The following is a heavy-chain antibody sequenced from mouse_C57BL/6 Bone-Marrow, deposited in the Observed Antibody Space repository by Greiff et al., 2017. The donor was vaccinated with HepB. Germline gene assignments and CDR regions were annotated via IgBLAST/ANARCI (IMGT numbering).Heavy chain of an antibody. CDR3: ARETSGYGMGWYFDV. D-gene: IGHD1-1*01. CDR2: INPNNGGT. V-gene: IGHV1-26*01. CDR1: GYTFTDYY. Sequence: VQLQQSGPELVKPGASVKISCKASGYTFTDYYMNWVKQSHGKSLEWIGDINPNNGGTSYNQKFKGKATLTVDKSSSTAYMELRSLTSEDSAVYYCARETSGYGMGWYFDVWGTGTTVTVSS. J-gene: IGHJ1*03.